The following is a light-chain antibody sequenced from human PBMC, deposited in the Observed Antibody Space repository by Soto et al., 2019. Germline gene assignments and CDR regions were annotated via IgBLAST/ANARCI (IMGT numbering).Light chain of an antibody. J-gene: IGLJ2*01. V-gene: IGLV2-23*01. Sequence: QSALTQPASVSGSPGQSITISCTGTSSDVGTYNLVSWYQQHPGNAPKLMIYDGNKRPSGVSNRFSGSKSGNTASLTISGLQAEDEGDYYCSSYVGSGTYVVFGGGTKVTVL. CDR3: SSYVGSGTYVV. CDR1: SSDVGTYNL. CDR2: DGN.